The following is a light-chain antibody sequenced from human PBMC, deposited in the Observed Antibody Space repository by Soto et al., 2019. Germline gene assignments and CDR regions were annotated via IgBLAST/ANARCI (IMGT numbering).Light chain of an antibody. CDR2: DAS. V-gene: IGKV3-11*01. Sequence: EIVLTQSPATLSLSPGERATLSCRASQSVSSYLAWYQQKPGQAPRLLIYDASNRATGIPARFSGSGSWTDFTPSIISREAADVSVYYCQQRSNMPPVTFGGGTKVEIK. J-gene: IGKJ4*01. CDR3: QQRSNMPPVT. CDR1: QSVSSY.